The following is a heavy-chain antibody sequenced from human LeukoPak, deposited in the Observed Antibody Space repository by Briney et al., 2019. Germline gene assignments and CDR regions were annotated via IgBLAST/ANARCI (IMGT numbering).Heavy chain of an antibody. CDR3: ARGLTIEHWFDP. J-gene: IGHJ5*02. V-gene: IGHV3-21*05. CDR2: ISGSSGYI. Sequence: GGSLRLSCAASGFTFSSYEMNWVRQAPGKGLEWVSYISGSSGYIYYSDSVKGRFTISRDNAKNSLYLQMNSLRAEDTAVYYCARGLTIEHWFDPWGQGTLVTVSS. D-gene: IGHD3-10*01. CDR1: GFTFSSYE.